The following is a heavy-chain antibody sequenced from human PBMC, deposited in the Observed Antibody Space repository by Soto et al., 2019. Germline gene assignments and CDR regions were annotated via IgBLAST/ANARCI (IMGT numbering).Heavy chain of an antibody. Sequence: PSETLSLTCAVYGGFLSESYWTWIRQPPGKGLEWIGEINHVGGTNYNPSLKSRVTMSVDTSQNQFSLRLISVTAADTAMYFCVRIRYQLPSSVLWLDPWVQGTTDTVSA. D-gene: IGHD3-16*01. CDR2: INHVGGT. CDR1: GGFLSESY. J-gene: IGHJ5*02. CDR3: VRIRYQLPSSVLWLDP. V-gene: IGHV4-34*01.